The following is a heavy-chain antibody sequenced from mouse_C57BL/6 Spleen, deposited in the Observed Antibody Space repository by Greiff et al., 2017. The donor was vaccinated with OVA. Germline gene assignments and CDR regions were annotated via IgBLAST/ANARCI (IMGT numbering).Heavy chain of an antibody. J-gene: IGHJ2*01. D-gene: IGHD1-1*01. CDR2: IYPGDGDT. CDR1: GYAFSSYW. CDR3: ALITTVVGLDY. V-gene: IGHV1-80*01. Sequence: QVQLQQSGAELVKPGASVKISCKASGYAFSSYWMNWVKQRPGKGLEWIGQIYPGDGDTNYNGKFKGKATLTADKSSSTAYMQLSSLTSEDSAVYFCALITTVVGLDYWGQGTTLTVSS.